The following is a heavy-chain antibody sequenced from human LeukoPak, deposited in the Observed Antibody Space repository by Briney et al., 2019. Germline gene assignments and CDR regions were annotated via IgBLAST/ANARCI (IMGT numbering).Heavy chain of an antibody. CDR3: ASQADYGSGSYNVFDY. D-gene: IGHD3-10*01. CDR2: IYPGDSDT. J-gene: IGHJ4*02. Sequence: GESLKISCKGSGYSFTSYWIGWVRQMPGKGLEWMGIIYPGDSDTRYSTSFQGQVTISADKSISTAYLQWSSLKASDTAMYYCASQADYGSGSYNVFDYWGQGTLVTVSS. V-gene: IGHV5-51*01. CDR1: GYSFTSYW.